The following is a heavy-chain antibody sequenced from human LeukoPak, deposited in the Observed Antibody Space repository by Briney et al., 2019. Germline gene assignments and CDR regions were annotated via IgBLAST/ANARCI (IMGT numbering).Heavy chain of an antibody. J-gene: IGHJ3*02. CDR1: GFIFSSYN. Sequence: GSLRLSCAASGFIFSSYNMNWVRQAPGKGLEWIGSIYYSGSTYYNPSLKSRVTISVDTSKSQFSLKLSSVTAADTAVYYCARRGSYYSAFDIWGQGTMVTVSS. D-gene: IGHD1-26*01. V-gene: IGHV4-39*01. CDR3: ARRGSYYSAFDI. CDR2: IYYSGST.